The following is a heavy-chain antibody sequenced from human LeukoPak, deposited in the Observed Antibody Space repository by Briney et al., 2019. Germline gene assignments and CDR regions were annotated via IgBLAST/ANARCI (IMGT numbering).Heavy chain of an antibody. V-gene: IGHV4-59*01. D-gene: IGHD3-10*01. CDR2: IYYSGST. CDR3: ARVGTYGSGGYLSWLDY. J-gene: IGHJ4*02. Sequence: KASETLSLTCTVSGGSISSYYWSWIQQPPGKGLEWIGYIYYSGSTNYNPSLKSRVTISVDTSKNQFSLKLSSVTAADTAVYYCARVGTYGSGGYLSWLDYWGQGTLVTVSS. CDR1: GGSISSYY.